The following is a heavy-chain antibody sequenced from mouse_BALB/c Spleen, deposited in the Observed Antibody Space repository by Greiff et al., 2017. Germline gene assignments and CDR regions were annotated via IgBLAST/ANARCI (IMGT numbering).Heavy chain of an antibody. CDR3: AIDAANYEHYYAMDY. Sequence: EVKVVESGGDLVKPGGSLKLSCAASGFTFSSYGMSWVRQTPDKRLEWVATISSGGSYTYYPDSVKGRFTISRANAKNTLYLQMSSLKSEDTAMYYCAIDAANYEHYYAMDYWGQGTSVTVSS. V-gene: IGHV5-6*01. CDR2: ISSGGSYT. CDR1: GFTFSSYG. D-gene: IGHD2-1*01. J-gene: IGHJ4*01.